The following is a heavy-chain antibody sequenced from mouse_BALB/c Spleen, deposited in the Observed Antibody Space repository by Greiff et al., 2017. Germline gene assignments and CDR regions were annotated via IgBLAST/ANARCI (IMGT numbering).Heavy chain of an antibody. D-gene: IGHD1-1*01. CDR3: ARGDISTVVAGRYLEV. CDR2: ISDGGSYT. J-gene: IGHJ1*01. Sequence: EVMLVESGGGLVKPGGSLKLSCAASGFTFSDYYMYWVRQTPEQRLEWVATISDGGSYTYYPDSVKGRFTISRDNAKNNLYLQMSSLKSEDTAMYYCARGDISTVVAGRYLEVWGAGTTVNVS. CDR1: GFTFSDYY. V-gene: IGHV5-4*02.